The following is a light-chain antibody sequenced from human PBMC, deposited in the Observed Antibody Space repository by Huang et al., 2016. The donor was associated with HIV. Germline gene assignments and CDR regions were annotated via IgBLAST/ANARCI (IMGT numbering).Light chain of an antibody. Sequence: EIVMTQSPATLSVSPGERATLSCRASQSVSRSLAWYQQKPGQAPRLLIYGASTRATGSPARFSGSGSGTEFTLTISSLQSEDFAVYYCQQYDNWPPTFGQGTKVEIK. CDR3: QQYDNWPPT. CDR1: QSVSRS. V-gene: IGKV3-15*01. J-gene: IGKJ1*01. CDR2: GAS.